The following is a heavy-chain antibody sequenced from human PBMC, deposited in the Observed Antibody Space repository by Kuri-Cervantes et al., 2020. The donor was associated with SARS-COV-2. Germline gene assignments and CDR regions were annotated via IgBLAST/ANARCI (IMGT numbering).Heavy chain of an antibody. CDR3: ARDKSGSYRPHSWFDP. V-gene: IGHV3-30*07. CDR2: ISYDGSDK. D-gene: IGHD1-26*01. CDR1: GFTFSNYA. J-gene: IGHJ5*02. Sequence: GESLKISCAASGFTFSNYAIHWVRQAPGKGLEWVALISYDGSDKNYADSVKGRFTISRDNAKNSLYLQMNSLRAEDTAVYYCARDKSGSYRPHSWFDPWGQGTLVTVSS.